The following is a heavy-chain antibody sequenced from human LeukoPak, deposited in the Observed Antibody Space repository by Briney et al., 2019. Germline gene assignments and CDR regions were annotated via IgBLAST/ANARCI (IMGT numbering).Heavy chain of an antibody. CDR2: IRDNGGST. D-gene: IGHD5-24*01. Sequence: GGSLRLSCVVPGITFSTFGMTWVRQAPGKGLEWVSSIRDNGGSTDYADSVKGRFTISRDNSKNTLYLQINSLRAEDTAVYYCAGASPGRGPVFDYWGQGTLVTVSS. CDR3: AGASPGRGPVFDY. J-gene: IGHJ4*02. CDR1: GITFSTFG. V-gene: IGHV3-23*01.